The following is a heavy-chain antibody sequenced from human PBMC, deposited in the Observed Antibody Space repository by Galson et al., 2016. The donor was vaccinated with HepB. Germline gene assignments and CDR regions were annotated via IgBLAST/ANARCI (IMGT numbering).Heavy chain of an antibody. CDR2: IHHSATT. CDR3: ARVPDGTFDD. V-gene: IGHV4-30-4*01. CDR1: GGSISSDDYY. D-gene: IGHD1-14*01. Sequence: QVQLQESGPGLVKPSQTLSLTCTVSGGSISSDDYYWSWIRQPPGKGLEWIGHIHHSATTYYSPSLKSRVTMSVDTPKNQVPLKLSSVSAADTAVVYCARVPDGTFDDWGQGTLVTVSS. J-gene: IGHJ4*02.